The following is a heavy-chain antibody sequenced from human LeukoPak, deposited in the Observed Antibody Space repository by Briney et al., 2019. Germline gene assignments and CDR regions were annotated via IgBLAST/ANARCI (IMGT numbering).Heavy chain of an antibody. CDR1: GFTFSSYA. CDR2: ISYDGSNK. J-gene: IGHJ5*02. Sequence: PGRSLRLSCAASGFTFSSYAMRWVRQAPGKGLEWVAVISYDGSNKYYADSVKGRFTISRDNSKNTLYLPMNSLRPEDTALHYCARGSGWYRDNWFDPWGQGTLVTVSS. CDR3: ARGSGWYRDNWFDP. V-gene: IGHV3-30*04. D-gene: IGHD6-19*01.